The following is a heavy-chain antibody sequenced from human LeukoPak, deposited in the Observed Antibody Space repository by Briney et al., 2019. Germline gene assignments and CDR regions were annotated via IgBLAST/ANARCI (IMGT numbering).Heavy chain of an antibody. CDR3: ARDVYPLPRNVGAPHYFDY. J-gene: IGHJ4*02. V-gene: IGHV4-59*01. D-gene: IGHD1-26*01. CDR1: GGSISSYY. CDR2: IFYSGST. Sequence: AETLSLTCTVSGGSISSYYWMWIRQPPGKGLEGIGYIFYSGSTNYNPSLKSRVTISVDTSKNQFSLKLSSVTAADTAVYYCARDVYPLPRNVGAPHYFDYWGQGTLVTVSS.